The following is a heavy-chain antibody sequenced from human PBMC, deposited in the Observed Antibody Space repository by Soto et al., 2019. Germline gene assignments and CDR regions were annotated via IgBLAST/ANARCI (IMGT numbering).Heavy chain of an antibody. CDR2: ISSSSSYR. CDR1: GFTVSSYS. J-gene: IGHJ3*02. D-gene: IGHD1-26*01. V-gene: IGHV3-21*01. CDR3: ESPTYSGSYINAFDI. Sequence: GSLVLSCAASGFTVSSYSMNWVRQAPGKGLEWVSSISSSSSYRYYADSVKGRLTISSDNAKNSLYLQMNSLRAEDTAVYYCESPTYSGSYINAFDIWGQGTMVTV.